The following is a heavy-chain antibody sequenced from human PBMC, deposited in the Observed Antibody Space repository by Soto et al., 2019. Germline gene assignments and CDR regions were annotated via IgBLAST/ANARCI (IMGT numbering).Heavy chain of an antibody. CDR3: AKEMATIKGIFYFDY. V-gene: IGHV3-30*18. D-gene: IGHD5-12*01. CDR2: ISYDGSNK. Sequence: QVQLVESGGGVVQPGRSLRLSCAASGFTFSSYGMHRVRQAPGKGLEWVAVISYDGSNKYYADSVKGRFTISRDNSKNTLYLQMNSLRAEDTAVYYCAKEMATIKGIFYFDYWGQGTLVTVSS. CDR1: GFTFSSYG. J-gene: IGHJ4*02.